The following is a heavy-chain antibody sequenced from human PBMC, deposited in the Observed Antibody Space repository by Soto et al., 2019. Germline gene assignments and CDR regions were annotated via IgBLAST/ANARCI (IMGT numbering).Heavy chain of an antibody. V-gene: IGHV1-24*01. J-gene: IGHJ4*01. CDR2: FDPEDGET. Sequence: VKVYCKIAGYGNIVFCSRRGGQKHEKGLEWMGDFDPEDGETIYAQQFQGRVTMTEDTSTDTAYMELSSLRSEDTAVYYCPTDRGGEGSSWHLFDYWGQGTLVTVSS. D-gene: IGHD6-13*01. CDR1: GYGNIVFC. CDR3: PTDRGGEGSSWHLFDY.